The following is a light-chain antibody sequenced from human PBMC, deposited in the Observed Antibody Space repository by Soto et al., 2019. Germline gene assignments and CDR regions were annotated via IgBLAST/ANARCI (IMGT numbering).Light chain of an antibody. J-gene: IGKJ3*01. CDR1: QGIIDY. CDR3: QQYNSYRFT. V-gene: IGKV1-27*01. CDR2: AAS. Sequence: DIQMTQSPSSLSASVGDRVTITCRASQGIIDYLAWYQQKPGKVPKLLIYAASTLQSGVPSRFSGSGSGTDFTLTISSLQPEDVATYYCQQYNSYRFTFGPGTKVDIK.